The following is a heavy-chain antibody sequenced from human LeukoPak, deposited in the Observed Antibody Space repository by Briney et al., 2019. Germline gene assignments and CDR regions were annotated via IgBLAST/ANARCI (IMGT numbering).Heavy chain of an antibody. J-gene: IGHJ6*02. V-gene: IGHV1-8*01. CDR2: MNPNSGNT. D-gene: IGHD3-10*01. CDR1: GYTFTSYD. Sequence: ASVKVSCKASGYTFTSYDINWVRQATGQGLEWMGWMNPNSGNTGYAQKFQGRVTMTRNTSISTAYMELSSLRSEDTAVYYCARGGVLLFGELSGMDVWGQGTTVTVSS. CDR3: ARGGVLLFGELSGMDV.